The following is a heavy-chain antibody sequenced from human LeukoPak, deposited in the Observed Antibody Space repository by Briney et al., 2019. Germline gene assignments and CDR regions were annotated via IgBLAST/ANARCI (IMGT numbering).Heavy chain of an antibody. D-gene: IGHD3-10*01. Sequence: GGSLRLSCAASGFTVSSNYMSWVRQAPGRGLEWVSVIYSGGSTYYADSVKGRFTISRDNSKNTLYLQMNSLRAEDTAVYYCAKGLLLWFGELSYWGQGTLVTVSS. V-gene: IGHV3-66*01. CDR1: GFTVSSNY. J-gene: IGHJ4*02. CDR2: IYSGGST. CDR3: AKGLLLWFGELSY.